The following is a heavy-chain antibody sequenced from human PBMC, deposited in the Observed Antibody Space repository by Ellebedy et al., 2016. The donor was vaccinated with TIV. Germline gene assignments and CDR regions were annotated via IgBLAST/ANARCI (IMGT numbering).Heavy chain of an antibody. CDR1: GFTFSSYG. D-gene: IGHD1-1*01. CDR2: ISYDGSNK. CDR3: VTRHNGAFDI. V-gene: IGHV3-30*03. J-gene: IGHJ3*02. Sequence: GESLKISXAASGFTFSSYGMHWVRQAPGKGLEWVAVISYDGSNKYYADSVKGRFTISRDNSKNTLYLQMNSLRAEDTAVYYCVTRHNGAFDIWGQGTMVTVSS.